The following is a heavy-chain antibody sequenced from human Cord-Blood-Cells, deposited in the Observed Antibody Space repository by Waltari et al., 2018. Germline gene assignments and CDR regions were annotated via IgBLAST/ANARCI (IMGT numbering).Heavy chain of an antibody. CDR2: IIPIFGTA. J-gene: IGHJ6*02. D-gene: IGHD6-19*01. Sequence: QVQLVQSGAEVKKRGSSVKVSCKASGGTFSSYAISWVRQAHGQGLEWMGGIIPIFGTANYAQKFEGRVTITADESTSTAYMELSSLRSEDTAVYYCARESGIAVAGTLVYYYGMDVWGQGTTVTVSS. V-gene: IGHV1-69*01. CDR1: GGTFSSYA. CDR3: ARESGIAVAGTLVYYYGMDV.